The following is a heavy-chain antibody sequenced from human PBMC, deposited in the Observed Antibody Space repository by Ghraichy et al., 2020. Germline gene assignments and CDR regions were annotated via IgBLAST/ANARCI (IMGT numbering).Heavy chain of an antibody. CDR3: VRGVTDF. D-gene: IGHD2-21*02. CDR2: ISGTTDYT. Sequence: GGSLRLSCAASGFTFSSFGMNWVRQAPGKGLVWVSFISGTTDYTFYADSVRGRFTVSRDNAQNSLYLQMSGLRADDTAVYYWVRGVTDFWGPGTLVTVSS. V-gene: IGHV3-21*01. CDR1: GFTFSSFG. J-gene: IGHJ4*02.